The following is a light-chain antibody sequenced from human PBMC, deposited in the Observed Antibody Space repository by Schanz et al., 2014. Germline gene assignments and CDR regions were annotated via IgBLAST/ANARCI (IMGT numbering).Light chain of an antibody. Sequence: EVVLTQSPATLSLSPGDRATLSCRASQSVSNNYLAWYQQKPGQAPRLLIYGASNRATGIPDRFSGSGSGTDFTLTISSLEAEDFAVYYCHQRSNWPLWTFGHGTKVEIK. V-gene: IGKV3-11*01. CDR3: HQRSNWPLWT. CDR1: QSVSNNY. CDR2: GAS. J-gene: IGKJ1*01.